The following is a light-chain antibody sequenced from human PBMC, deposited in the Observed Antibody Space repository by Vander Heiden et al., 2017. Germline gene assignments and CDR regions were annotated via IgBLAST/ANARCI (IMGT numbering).Light chain of an antibody. Sequence: QMTQSPSSLSASVGDRVTITCRASLDIRSELGWYQQRPGKAPKLLIYDATRLQSGVPSRFSGRGSGTDFTLTISSLHSEDFATYYCLQDYNYPFTFGHGTKVEIK. V-gene: IGKV1-6*02. CDR1: LDIRSE. CDR3: LQDYNYPFT. CDR2: DAT. J-gene: IGKJ3*01.